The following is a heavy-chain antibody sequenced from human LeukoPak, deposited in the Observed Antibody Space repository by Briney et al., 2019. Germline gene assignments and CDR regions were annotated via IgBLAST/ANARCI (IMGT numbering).Heavy chain of an antibody. J-gene: IGHJ5*02. CDR2: IYPGDSDT. Sequence: GESLKISCNGSGYXFTSSWIGWVRQMPGKGLEWMGIIYPGDSDTRYSPSFQGQVTISADKSISTAYLQWSSLKASDTAMYYCARHGSIAARTNWFDPWGQGTLVTVSS. D-gene: IGHD6-6*01. CDR3: ARHGSIAARTNWFDP. V-gene: IGHV5-51*01. CDR1: GYXFTSSW.